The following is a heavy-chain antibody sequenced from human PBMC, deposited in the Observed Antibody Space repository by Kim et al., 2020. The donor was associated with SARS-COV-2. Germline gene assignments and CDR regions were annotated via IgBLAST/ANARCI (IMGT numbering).Heavy chain of an antibody. D-gene: IGHD3-10*01. CDR2: IYSGGST. J-gene: IGHJ6*02. V-gene: IGHV3-53*01. CDR3: ARSPKYYYGSGSYLGYYYGMDV. Sequence: GGSLRLSCAASGFTVSSNYMSWVRQAPGKGLEWVSVIYSGGSTYYADSVKGRFTISRDNSKNTLYLQMNSLRAEDTAVYYCARSPKYYYGSGSYLGYYYGMDVWGQGTTVTVSS. CDR1: GFTVSSNY.